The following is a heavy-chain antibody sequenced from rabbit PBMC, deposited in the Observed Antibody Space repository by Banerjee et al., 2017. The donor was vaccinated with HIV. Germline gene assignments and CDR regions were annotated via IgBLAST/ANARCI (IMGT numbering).Heavy chain of an antibody. CDR2: IYTGSSSTT. CDR1: GFSFSNGYV. D-gene: IGHD4-1*01. Sequence: QEQLEESGGDLVKPEGSLTLTCTASGFSFSNGYVMCWVRQAPGKGLEWIACIYTGSSSTTYYASWAKGRFTISKTSSTTVTLQMTSLTAADTATYFCARDLAGVIGWNFSLWGPGTLVHRL. CDR3: ARDLAGVIGWNFSL. V-gene: IGHV1S45*01. J-gene: IGHJ4*01.